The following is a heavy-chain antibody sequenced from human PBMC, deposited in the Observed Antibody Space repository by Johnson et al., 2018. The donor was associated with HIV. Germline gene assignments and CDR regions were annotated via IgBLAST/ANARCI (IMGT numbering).Heavy chain of an antibody. V-gene: IGHV3-33*06. J-gene: IGHJ3*02. CDR1: GFTFSSYG. CDR3: AKDLNYGSGPVDI. Sequence: QMLLVESGGGVVHPGRSLRLSCAASGFTFSSYGMHWVRQAPGKGLEWVAVIWYDGSNKYYADSVKGRFTISRDNSKNTLYLQMNSLRAEDTAVYYCAKDLNYGSGPVDIWGQGTMVTVSS. D-gene: IGHD3-10*01. CDR2: IWYDGSNK.